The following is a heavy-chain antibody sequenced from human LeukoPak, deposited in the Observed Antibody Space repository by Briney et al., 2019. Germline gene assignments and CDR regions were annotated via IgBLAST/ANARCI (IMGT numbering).Heavy chain of an antibody. V-gene: IGHV3-15*01. D-gene: IGHD6-19*01. J-gene: IGHJ4*02. CDR3: TTDGSVAGTGDY. Sequence: PGGSLRLSCAASGFTFSTYVMSWVRQAPGKGLEWVGRIKSKTDGGTTDYVAPVKGRFTISRDDSKNTLYLQMNSLKTEDTAVYYCTTDGSVAGTGDYWGQGTLVTVSS. CDR2: IKSKTDGGTT. CDR1: GFTFSTYV.